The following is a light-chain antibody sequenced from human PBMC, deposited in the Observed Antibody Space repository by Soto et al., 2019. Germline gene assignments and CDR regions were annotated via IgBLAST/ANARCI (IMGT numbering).Light chain of an antibody. Sequence: DIVLTQSPATLSLSPGERATLSCRASQSVSNYLIWYQQKSGQAPRLLIYDTSNRATGIPARFSGSGSGTDFTLTISSLEPEDSAVYDCQQRSSWPLTFGQGTRLEIK. CDR2: DTS. CDR3: QQRSSWPLT. CDR1: QSVSNY. J-gene: IGKJ5*01. V-gene: IGKV3-11*01.